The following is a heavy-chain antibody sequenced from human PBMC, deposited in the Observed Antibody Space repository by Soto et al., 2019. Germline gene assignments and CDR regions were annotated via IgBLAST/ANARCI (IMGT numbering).Heavy chain of an antibody. CDR3: AKVGPSYYYGMDV. J-gene: IGHJ6*02. CDR2: ISGSGRTI. V-gene: IGHV3-23*01. D-gene: IGHD1-26*01. Sequence: PGGSLRLSCAASGLDFSSEVMCWVRQAPGKGLEWVSSISGSGRTIYHADSMRGRFAISRDNSKNSLYLQLNNPRVDDTAVYYCAKVGPSYYYGMDVCGQGTTLTVYS. CDR1: GLDFSSEV.